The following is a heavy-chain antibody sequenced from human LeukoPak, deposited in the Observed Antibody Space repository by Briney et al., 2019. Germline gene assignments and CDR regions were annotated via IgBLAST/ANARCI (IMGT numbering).Heavy chain of an antibody. V-gene: IGHV4-61*02. Sequence: SETLSLTCTVSGGSISSSSYYWGWIRQAAGKGLEWIGRIHTSGDTTYNPSLKSRVTISVDTSKNQFSLRLTSVTAADTAVYYCATYREESGWDYWGQGTLVTVSS. D-gene: IGHD6-19*01. J-gene: IGHJ4*02. CDR3: ATYREESGWDY. CDR1: GGSISSSSYY. CDR2: IHTSGDT.